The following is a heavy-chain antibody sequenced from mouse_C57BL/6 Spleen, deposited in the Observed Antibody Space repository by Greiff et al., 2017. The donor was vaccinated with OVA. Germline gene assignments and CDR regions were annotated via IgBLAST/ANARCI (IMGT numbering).Heavy chain of an antibody. Sequence: VQLQQSGPELVKPGASVKISCKASGYTFTDYYMNWVKQSHGKSLEWIRDINPNNGGTSYNQKFKGKATLTVDKSSSTAYMELRSLTSEDSAVYYCAREIYYGNYVGYWGQGTTLTVSS. CDR2: INPNNGGT. CDR3: AREIYYGNYVGY. D-gene: IGHD2-1*01. J-gene: IGHJ2*01. CDR1: GYTFTDYY. V-gene: IGHV1-26*01.